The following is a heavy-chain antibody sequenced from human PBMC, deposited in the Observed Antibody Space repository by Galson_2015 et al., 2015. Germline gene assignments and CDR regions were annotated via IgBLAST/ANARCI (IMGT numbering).Heavy chain of an antibody. CDR1: GYTFTGYY. Sequence: SVKVSCKASGYTFTGYYMHWVRQAPGQGLEWMGWINPNSGGTNYAQKFQGWVTMTRDTSISTAYMELSRLRSDDTAVYYCARAGAGDAYNSHRYYYSGMDVWGQGTTVTVSS. CDR3: ARAGAGDAYNSHRYYYSGMDV. CDR2: INPNSGGT. D-gene: IGHD5-24*01. J-gene: IGHJ6*02. V-gene: IGHV1-2*04.